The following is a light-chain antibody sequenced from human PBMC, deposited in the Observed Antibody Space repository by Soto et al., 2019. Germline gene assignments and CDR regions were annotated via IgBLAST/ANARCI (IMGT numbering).Light chain of an antibody. V-gene: IGLV2-8*01. Sequence: QAVVTQPPSASGSPGQSVTISCTGASGDIGDYNYVSWYQQHPGSAPKLLIYEVSKRPSGVPDRFSGSKSGKTASLTVSGLQAEDEAEYFCSSYAGSNNWVFGEGTKVTVL. CDR3: SSYAGSNNWV. CDR1: SGDIGDYNY. J-gene: IGLJ3*02. CDR2: EVS.